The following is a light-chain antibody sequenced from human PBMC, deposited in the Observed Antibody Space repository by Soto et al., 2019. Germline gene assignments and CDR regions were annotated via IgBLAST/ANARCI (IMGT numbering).Light chain of an antibody. V-gene: IGKV3-15*01. CDR1: QRVSNK. Sequence: EILMTQSPGALSLSPWERATLSCRAIQRVSNKLAWYQRQPGQAPRLRIYGASTAATGIPPRFSGSGSGTQLTLTISSLQHEDFAVYYCQQRNNWPPSFTLGPGTKVDIK. J-gene: IGKJ3*01. CDR2: GAS. CDR3: QQRNNWPPSFT.